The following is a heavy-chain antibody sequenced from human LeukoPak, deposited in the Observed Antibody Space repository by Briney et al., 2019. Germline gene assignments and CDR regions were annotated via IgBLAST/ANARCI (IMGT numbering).Heavy chain of an antibody. CDR2: ISGSGGST. V-gene: IGHV3-23*01. Sequence: GGTLRLSCAASGFTLSSFAMSWVPQAPGKGLEWVSAISGSGGSTYYADSVKGRFTISRDNSKHTLYLKMNSLRAEDKAGYYCAKAAGRFTTFGVVTIPHNWFDPWGQGTLVTVSS. CDR1: GFTLSSFA. D-gene: IGHD3-3*01. CDR3: AKAAGRFTTFGVVTIPHNWFDP. J-gene: IGHJ5*02.